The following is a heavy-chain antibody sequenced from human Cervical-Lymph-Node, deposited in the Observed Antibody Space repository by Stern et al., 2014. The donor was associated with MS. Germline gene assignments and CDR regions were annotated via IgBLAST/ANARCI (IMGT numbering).Heavy chain of an antibody. J-gene: IGHJ5*02. CDR1: GGSISSSGYY. CDR2: IHDSGST. V-gene: IGHV4-61*02. CDR3: ATTRWDLFTWNWFDP. Sequence: VQLVQSGPGLVKPSQTLSLTCTVSGGSISSSGYYWSWIRQPADKGLEWIGRIHDSGSTYYNHSLKSRVTISMETAKTKFSLKLPSVTAADTAVYYCATTRWDLFTWNWFDPWGQGTLVTVSS. D-gene: IGHD1-26*01.